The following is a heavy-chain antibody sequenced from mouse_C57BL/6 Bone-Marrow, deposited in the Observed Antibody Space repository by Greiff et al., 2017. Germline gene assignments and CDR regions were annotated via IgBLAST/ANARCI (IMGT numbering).Heavy chain of an antibody. V-gene: IGHV1-69*01. CDR2: IDPSDSYT. J-gene: IGHJ2*01. CDR3: ARFEFDGYFLFDY. D-gene: IGHD2-3*01. Sequence: VQLQQPGAELVMPGASVKLSCKASGYTFTSYWMHWVKQRPGQGLEWIGEIDPSDSYTNSNQKCKGKSTLTVDKSSSPAYMQLSSLTSEDSAVYYCARFEFDGYFLFDYWGQGTTLTVSS. CDR1: GYTFTSYW.